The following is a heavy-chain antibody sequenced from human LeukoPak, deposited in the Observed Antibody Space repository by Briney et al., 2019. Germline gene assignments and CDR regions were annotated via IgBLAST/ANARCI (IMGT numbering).Heavy chain of an antibody. CDR2: IYHSGST. V-gene: IGHV4-4*02. D-gene: IGHD3-22*01. Sequence: SETLSLTCAVSGGSISSSNWWSWVRQPPGKGLEWIGEIYHSGSTNYNPSLKSRVTISVDKSKNQFSLKLSSVTAADTAVYYCARGGSDSSGYRTSYFDYWGQGTLVTVSS. CDR1: GGSISSSNW. J-gene: IGHJ4*02. CDR3: ARGGSDSSGYRTSYFDY.